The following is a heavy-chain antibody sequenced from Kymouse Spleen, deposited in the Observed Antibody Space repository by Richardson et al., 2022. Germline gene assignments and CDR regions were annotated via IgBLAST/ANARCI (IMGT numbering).Heavy chain of an antibody. D-gene: IGHD3-3*01. Sequence: QVQLQQWGAGLLKPSETLSLTCAVYGGSFSGYYWSWIRQPPGKGLEWIGEINHSGSTNYNPSLKSRVTISVDTSKNQFSLKLSSVTAADTAVYYCARGVTIFGVVRLYYYYYGMDVWGQGTTVTVSS. CDR3: ARGVTIFGVVRLYYYYYGMDV. J-gene: IGHJ6*02. V-gene: IGHV4-34*01. CDR2: INHSGST. CDR1: GGSFSGYY.